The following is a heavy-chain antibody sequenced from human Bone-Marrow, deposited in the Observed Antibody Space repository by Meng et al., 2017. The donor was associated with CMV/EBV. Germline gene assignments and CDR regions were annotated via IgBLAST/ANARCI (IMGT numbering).Heavy chain of an antibody. CDR2: IIPILGIA. D-gene: IGHD6-13*01. V-gene: IGHV1-69*02. J-gene: IGHJ5*02. Sequence: QASGRHVSHYNINWVRQAPGQGLEWMGGIIPILGIANYAQKFQGRVTITADKSTSTAYMELSSLRSEDTAVYYCASGVAAAGGWFDPWGQGTLVTVSS. CDR3: ASGVAAAGGWFDP. CDR1: GRHVSHYN.